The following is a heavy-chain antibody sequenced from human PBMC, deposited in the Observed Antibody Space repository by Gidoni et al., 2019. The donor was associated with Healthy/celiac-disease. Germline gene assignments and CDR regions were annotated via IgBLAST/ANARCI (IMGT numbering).Heavy chain of an antibody. D-gene: IGHD5-12*01. CDR2: IYSNDEK. CDR3: ARIQGFSAYDVLNFDY. Sequence: QVTRKESGPALVKPTETLTLTCTVSGFPLRKTRLGVGWIRQPPGKALEWLAHIYSNDEKSYSTSLKSRLTISKDTSKSQVVLTMTNMDPVDTATYYCARIQGFSAYDVLNFDYWGQGTLVTVSS. CDR1: GFPLRKTRLG. V-gene: IGHV2-26*01. J-gene: IGHJ4*02.